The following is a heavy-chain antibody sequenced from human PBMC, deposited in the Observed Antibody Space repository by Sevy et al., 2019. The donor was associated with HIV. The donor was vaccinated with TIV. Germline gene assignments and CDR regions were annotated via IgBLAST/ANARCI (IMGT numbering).Heavy chain of an antibody. J-gene: IGHJ4*02. CDR3: ARVRAYSAVDY. CDR1: GFTFSDSW. Sequence: GGSLRLSCVASGFTFSDSWMIWVRQAPGKGLERIAFINEDGSRLGYVDSVRGRFTISRVNIKNSLYLQMNNLRAEDTALYFCARVRAYSAVDYWGQGTLVTVSS. V-gene: IGHV3-7*01. CDR2: INEDGSRL. D-gene: IGHD5-18*01.